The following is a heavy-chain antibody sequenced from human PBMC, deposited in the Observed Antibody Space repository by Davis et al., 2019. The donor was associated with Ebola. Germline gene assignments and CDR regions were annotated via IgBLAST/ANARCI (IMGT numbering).Heavy chain of an antibody. V-gene: IGHV3-11*01. D-gene: IGHD5-18*01. Sequence: PGGSLRLSCAASGFTFSDYYMSWIRQAPGKGLEWVSYISSSGSTIYYADSVKGRFTISRDNAKNSLYLQMNSLRAEDTAVYYCASQNVDTAMATDYWGQGTLVTVSS. J-gene: IGHJ4*02. CDR1: GFTFSDYY. CDR3: ASQNVDTAMATDY. CDR2: ISSSGSTI.